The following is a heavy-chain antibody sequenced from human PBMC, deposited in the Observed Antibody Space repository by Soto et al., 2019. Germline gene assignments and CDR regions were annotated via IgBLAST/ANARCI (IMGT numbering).Heavy chain of an antibody. J-gene: IGHJ5*02. CDR3: ARLGPSITMVRGGIGWFDP. CDR1: GYSFTSYW. V-gene: IGHV5-51*01. CDR2: IYPGDSDT. D-gene: IGHD3-10*01. Sequence: GESLKISCKGSGYSFTSYWIGWVRQMPGKGLEWMGIIYPGDSDTRYSPSFQGQVTISADKSISTAYLQWSSLTASDTAMYYCARLGPSITMVRGGIGWFDPWGQGTRVTVSS.